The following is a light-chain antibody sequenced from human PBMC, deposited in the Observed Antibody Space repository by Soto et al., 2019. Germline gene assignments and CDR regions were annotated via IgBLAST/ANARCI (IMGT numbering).Light chain of an antibody. V-gene: IGKV3-20*01. CDR3: QHYGSSPPIT. J-gene: IGKJ5*01. CDR2: GAS. CDR1: RTVSSNF. Sequence: EAVLAQSPGTVSLSPGEGATLSCRSSRTVSSNFLAWYQQKPGQAPRLLIYGASDRATGVPDRFTGSGSGTDFTLTISRLEPEDFAVYYCQHYGSSPPITFGQGTRLEIK.